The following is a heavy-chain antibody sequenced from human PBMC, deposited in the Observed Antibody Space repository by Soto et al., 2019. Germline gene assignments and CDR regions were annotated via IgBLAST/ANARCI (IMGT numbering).Heavy chain of an antibody. J-gene: IGHJ5*02. Sequence: SETLSLTCIVSGGTISGYYWTWIRQPAGKGLEWIGRIYSSGNTKYNPSLQSRVTMSLDTSNNQFSLRLTSVTAADTAVYYCARGQRFSDWFDPWGQGTLVTVSS. CDR1: GGTISGYY. V-gene: IGHV4-4*07. D-gene: IGHD3-3*01. CDR2: IYSSGNT. CDR3: ARGQRFSDWFDP.